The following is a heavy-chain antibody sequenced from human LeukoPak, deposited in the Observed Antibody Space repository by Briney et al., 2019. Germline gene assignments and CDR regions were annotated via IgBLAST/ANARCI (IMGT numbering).Heavy chain of an antibody. V-gene: IGHV1-2*02. CDR2: INPNSGGT. D-gene: IGHD3-22*01. Sequence: ASVTVSCKASGYTFTGYYMHWVRQAPGQRLEWMGWINPNSGGTNYAQKFQGRVTMTRDTSISTAYMELSRLRSDDTAVYFCAFTHYYDSSGYGSWGQGTLVTVSS. J-gene: IGHJ5*02. CDR1: GYTFTGYY. CDR3: AFTHYYDSSGYGS.